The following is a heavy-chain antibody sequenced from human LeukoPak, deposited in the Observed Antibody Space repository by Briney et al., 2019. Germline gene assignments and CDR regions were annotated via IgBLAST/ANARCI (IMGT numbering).Heavy chain of an antibody. J-gene: IGHJ6*04. V-gene: IGHV4-4*07. CDR2: LMTNGGI. D-gene: IGHD2-21*02. Sequence: SETLSLTCSVSGAYINNYHWSWIRQPAGKGLEWIGRLMTNGGINYNPSLKSRVTMSLDTPRNQFSLKLSSVTAPDTAIYYCTTDQRDSRMDVWGKGTTVTVSS. CDR1: GAYINNYH. CDR3: TTDQRDSRMDV.